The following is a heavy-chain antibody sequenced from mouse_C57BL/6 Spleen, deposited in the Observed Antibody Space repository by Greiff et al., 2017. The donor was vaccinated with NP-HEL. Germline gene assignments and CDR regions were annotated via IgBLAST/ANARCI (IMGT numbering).Heavy chain of an antibody. J-gene: IGHJ2*01. D-gene: IGHD2-5*01. CDR3: ARPYSNYYFDY. CDR2: IDPSDSYT. Sequence: QVQLKQPGAELVMPGASVKLSCKASGYTFTSYWMHWVKQRPGQGLEWIGEIDPSDSYTNYNQKFKGKSTLTVDKSSSTAYMQLSSLTSEDSAVYYCARPYSNYYFDYWGQGTTLTVSS. V-gene: IGHV1-69*01. CDR1: GYTFTSYW.